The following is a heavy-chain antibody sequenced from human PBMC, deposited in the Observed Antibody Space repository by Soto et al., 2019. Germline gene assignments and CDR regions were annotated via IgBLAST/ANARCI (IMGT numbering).Heavy chain of an antibody. D-gene: IGHD4-17*01. CDR3: AGHGGYSY. V-gene: IGHV3-23*01. CDR2: FSGSGDDT. Sequence: PRGSLRLSCAATGFTLRTNGMSWVRQAPGKGLEWVSSFSGSGDDTWYADSLKGRFTISRDNSKNTVYLQMNSLRAEDTALYYCAGHGGYSYLGQGTLVTVSS. J-gene: IGHJ4*02. CDR1: GFTLRTNG.